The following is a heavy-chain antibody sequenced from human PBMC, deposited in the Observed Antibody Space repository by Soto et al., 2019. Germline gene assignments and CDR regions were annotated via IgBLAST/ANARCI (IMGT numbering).Heavy chain of an antibody. Sequence: ASVKVSCKASGYIFTDHYIHWVRQAPGQGLEWMGWINPISGDTDYAQKFQGRVIMTRDTSILTAYMDLSRLKSDDTAVYYCGGDCPASYYYGMDVWGQGTTVTVSS. D-gene: IGHD2-21*02. CDR2: INPISGDT. J-gene: IGHJ6*02. V-gene: IGHV1-2*02. CDR1: GYIFTDHY. CDR3: GGDCPASYYYGMDV.